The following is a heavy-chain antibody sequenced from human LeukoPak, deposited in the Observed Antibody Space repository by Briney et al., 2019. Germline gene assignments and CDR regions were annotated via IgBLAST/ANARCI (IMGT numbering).Heavy chain of an antibody. J-gene: IGHJ4*02. D-gene: IGHD2-15*01. Sequence: GGSLRLSCAASGFTFSSYAMSWVRQAPGKGLEWVSGISGSGDNTYYADSVKGRFTISRDNAKNSLYLQMNSLRAEDTAVYYCAREYCSGGSCYEFDYWGQGTLVTVSS. CDR2: ISGSGDNT. V-gene: IGHV3-23*01. CDR1: GFTFSSYA. CDR3: AREYCSGGSCYEFDY.